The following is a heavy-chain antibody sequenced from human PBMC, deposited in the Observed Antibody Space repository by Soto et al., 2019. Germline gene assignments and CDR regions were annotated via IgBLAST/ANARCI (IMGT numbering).Heavy chain of an antibody. CDR3: ARLVWSYGTWVDP. J-gene: IGHJ5*02. D-gene: IGHD5-18*01. Sequence: QVQLQESGPGLVKPSETLSLTCTVSGGSISSYYWSWIRQPPGKGLEWIGYIYYSGSTNYNPSLKSRVTISVDTSKNQFSLKLSSVTAADTAVYYCARLVWSYGTWVDPWGQGTLVTVSS. V-gene: IGHV4-59*08. CDR1: GGSISSYY. CDR2: IYYSGST.